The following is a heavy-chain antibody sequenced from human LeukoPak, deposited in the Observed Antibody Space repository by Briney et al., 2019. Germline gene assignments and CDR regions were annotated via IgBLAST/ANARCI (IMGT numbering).Heavy chain of an antibody. CDR2: ISGSDGST. CDR3: ARSVAVAGREDF. Sequence: GRSLRLSCAASGFTFDDYAMHWVRQAPGKGLEWVSGISGSDGSTFYANSVKGRFSISRDNSKNTLYLQMNSLRADDTATYFCARSVAVAGREDFWGQGTLVTVSS. D-gene: IGHD6-19*01. J-gene: IGHJ4*02. V-gene: IGHV3-23*01. CDR1: GFTFDDYA.